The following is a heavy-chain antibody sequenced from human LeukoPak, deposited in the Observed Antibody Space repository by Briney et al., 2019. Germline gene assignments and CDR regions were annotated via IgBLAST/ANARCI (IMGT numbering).Heavy chain of an antibody. V-gene: IGHV3-9*01. CDR2: ISWNSGSI. D-gene: IGHD3-10*01. CDR1: GFTFDDYA. CDR3: AKDSYGVRGVFDY. J-gene: IGHJ4*02. Sequence: PGGSLRLSCAASGFTFDDYAMHWVRQAPGKGLEWVSGISWNSGSIGYADSVKGRFTISRDNAKNSLYLQMNSLRAEDTALYYCAKDSYGVRGVFDYWGQGTLVTVSS.